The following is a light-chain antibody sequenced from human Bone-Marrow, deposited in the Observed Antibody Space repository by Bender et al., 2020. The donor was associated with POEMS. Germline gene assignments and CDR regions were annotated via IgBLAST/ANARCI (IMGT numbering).Light chain of an antibody. Sequence: QSALTQPASVSGSPGQSITISCTGASSDVGAYNLVSWFQQHPGKAPKVIIYDVSNRPSGVSDRFSGSKSGNTASLTISGLQAEDEADYHCCSYAGSNTLVFGGGTKLTVL. J-gene: IGLJ2*01. V-gene: IGLV2-23*02. CDR3: CSYAGSNTLV. CDR2: DVS. CDR1: SSDVGAYNL.